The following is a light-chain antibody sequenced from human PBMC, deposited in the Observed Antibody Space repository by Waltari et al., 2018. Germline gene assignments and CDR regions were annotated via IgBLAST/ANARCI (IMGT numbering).Light chain of an antibody. Sequence: QSALTQPASVSGSPGQSITISCTGTSSDVGSYNLVSWYQQHPGKAPTLMIYEVSKRPSGVSDRFSGSKSGNTASLTISGLQAEDEADYYCCSYAGSSTHYVFGTGTKVTVL. CDR2: EVS. CDR3: CSYAGSSTHYV. J-gene: IGLJ1*01. CDR1: SSDVGSYNL. V-gene: IGLV2-23*02.